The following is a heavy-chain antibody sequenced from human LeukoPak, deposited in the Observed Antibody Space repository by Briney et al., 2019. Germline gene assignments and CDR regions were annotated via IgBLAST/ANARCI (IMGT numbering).Heavy chain of an antibody. CDR3: SRESGAFCPFGY. Sequence: GSLRLSCAASGFTFSSSKMNWVRQAPGKGLEWIGEISLAWLTNYNPSLNGRVTMSLDESNNQLSLNLTSVTAADTAIYYCSRESGAFCPFGYWGQGTLVIVPS. J-gene: IGHJ4*02. V-gene: IGHV4-4*02. CDR1: GFTFSSSKM. CDR2: ISLAWLT. D-gene: IGHD1-26*01.